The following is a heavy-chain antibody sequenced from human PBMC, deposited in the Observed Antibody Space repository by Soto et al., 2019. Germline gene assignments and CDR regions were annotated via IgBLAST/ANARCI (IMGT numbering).Heavy chain of an antibody. CDR1: GYTFTSYG. V-gene: IGHV1-18*01. J-gene: IGHJ4*02. CDR3: AREPLGYCSGGSCSELDY. Sequence: ASVKVSCKASGYTFTSYGISWVRQAPGQGLEWMGWISAYNGNTNYAQKLQGRVTMTTDTSTSTAYMELRSLRSDDTAVYYCAREPLGYCSGGSCSELDYWGQGTLVTVSS. D-gene: IGHD2-15*01. CDR2: ISAYNGNT.